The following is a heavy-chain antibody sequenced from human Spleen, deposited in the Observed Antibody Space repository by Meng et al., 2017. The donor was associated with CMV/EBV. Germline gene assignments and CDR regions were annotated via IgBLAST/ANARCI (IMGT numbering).Heavy chain of an antibody. CDR3: ARAMGRDYDFWSGYWGHYYYGMDV. CDR2: ISYSGST. J-gene: IGHJ6*02. Sequence: SETLSLTCTVSNGSITSADYYWTWIRQPPGKALEWIGYISYSGSTYYNPSLKSRVTRSVDTSKNQFSLKLSSVTAAATAVYYCARAMGRDYDFWSGYWGHYYYGMDVWGQGTTVTVSS. V-gene: IGHV4-30-4*08. D-gene: IGHD3-3*01. CDR1: NGSITSADYY.